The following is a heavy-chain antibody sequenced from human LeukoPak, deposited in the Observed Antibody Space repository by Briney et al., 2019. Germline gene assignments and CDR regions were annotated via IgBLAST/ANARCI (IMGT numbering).Heavy chain of an antibody. CDR3: TKGTTVAHYYFDY. J-gene: IGHJ4*02. CDR2: IIGSGGST. Sequence: WESLTLSCAASGFTFSSYAMSWVRQAPGKGLEWVSGIIGSGGSTYYAESVKGRFTISRDNSKNTLSLQMNSLRAEDTAVYYCTKGTTVAHYYFDYWGQGTLVTVSS. D-gene: IGHD4-23*01. V-gene: IGHV3-23*01. CDR1: GFTFSSYA.